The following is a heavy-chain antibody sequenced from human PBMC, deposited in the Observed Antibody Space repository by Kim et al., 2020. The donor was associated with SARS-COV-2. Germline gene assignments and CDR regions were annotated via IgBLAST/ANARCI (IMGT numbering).Heavy chain of an antibody. Sequence: ASVKVSCKASGYTFTSYDINWVRQATGQGLEWMGWMNPNSGNTGYAQKFQGRVTMTRNTSISTAYMELSSLRSEDTAVYYCARAGQGGYFDWPPGYNWFDPWGQGTLVTVSS. CDR1: GYTFTSYD. V-gene: IGHV1-8*01. J-gene: IGHJ5*02. CDR3: ARAGQGGYFDWPPGYNWFDP. CDR2: MNPNSGNT. D-gene: IGHD3-9*01.